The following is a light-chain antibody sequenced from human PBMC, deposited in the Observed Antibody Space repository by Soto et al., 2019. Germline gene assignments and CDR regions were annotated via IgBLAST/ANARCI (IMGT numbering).Light chain of an antibody. J-gene: IGLJ1*01. Sequence: QYVLPQPPSASAPPGQRVTISCSGGSSNIGDNPANWYQHLPGAAHTLLIYNNNQLPSGVPDRFSGAKSGALASLAISGLRSEDEADYYCSTWDDTLDAYVFGTGTKLPVL. CDR3: STWDDTLDAYV. V-gene: IGLV1-44*01. CDR1: SSNIGDNP. CDR2: NNN.